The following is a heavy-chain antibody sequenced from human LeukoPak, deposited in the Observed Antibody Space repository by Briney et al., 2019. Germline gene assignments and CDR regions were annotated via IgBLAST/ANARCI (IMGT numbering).Heavy chain of an antibody. CDR3: ASYGLGSPLYGMDV. CDR1: GLSVRSNY. CDR2: IYSVGST. J-gene: IGHJ6*02. V-gene: IGHV3-53*04. D-gene: IGHD3-10*01. Sequence: GGSLRLSCAASGLSVRSNYMNWVRQAPGKGLEGVSVIYSVGSTYYADSVKGRFTISRHNSKNTLYLQMNSLRVEDTAVYYCASYGLGSPLYGMDVWGQGTTVTVSS.